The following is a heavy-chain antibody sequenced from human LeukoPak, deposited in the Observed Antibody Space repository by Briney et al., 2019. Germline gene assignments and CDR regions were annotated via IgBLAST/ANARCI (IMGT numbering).Heavy chain of an antibody. Sequence: GASVEGSFKASGFPFTCFAMHWVRPAPGQRVGWIGRINPGNGNTKYSQKFQGRVTITRDTSASTAYMELSSLRSEDTAVYYCARDLQLTTPKQILGSDAFDIWGQGTMVTVSS. CDR3: ARDLQLTTPKQILGSDAFDI. CDR1: GFPFTCFA. J-gene: IGHJ3*02. D-gene: IGHD5-18*01. V-gene: IGHV1-3*01. CDR2: INPGNGNT.